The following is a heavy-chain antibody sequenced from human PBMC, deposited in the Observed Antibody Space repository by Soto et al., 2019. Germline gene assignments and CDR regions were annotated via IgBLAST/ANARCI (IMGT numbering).Heavy chain of an antibody. CDR3: ARATYYYDSSWFDP. D-gene: IGHD3-22*01. J-gene: IGHJ5*02. Sequence: PSETLSLTCTVSGGSISSYYWSWIRPPPGKGLEWIGYIYYSGSTNYNPSLKSRVTISVDTSKNQFSLKLSSVTAADTAVYYCARATYYYDSSWFDPWGQGTPVTVAS. CDR1: GGSISSYY. CDR2: IYYSGST. V-gene: IGHV4-59*01.